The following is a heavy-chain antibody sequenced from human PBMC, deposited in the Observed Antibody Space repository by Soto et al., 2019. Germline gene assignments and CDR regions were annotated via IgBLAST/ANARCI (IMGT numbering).Heavy chain of an antibody. V-gene: IGHV3-7*01. J-gene: IGHJ6*02. CDR3: ARKGTDSSSWLHYYYYYGMDV. CDR1: GFTFSSYW. CDR2: IKQDGSEK. Sequence: AGGSLRLSCAASGFTFSSYWMSWVRQAPGKGLEWVANIKQDGSEKYYVDSVKGRFTISRDNAKNSLYLQMNSLRAEDTAVYYCARKGTDSSSWLHYYYYYGMDVWGQGTTVTVSS. D-gene: IGHD6-6*01.